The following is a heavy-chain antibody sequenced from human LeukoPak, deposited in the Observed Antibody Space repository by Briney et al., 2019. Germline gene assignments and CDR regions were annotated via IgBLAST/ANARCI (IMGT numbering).Heavy chain of an antibody. D-gene: IGHD3-3*01. V-gene: IGHV1-69*05. CDR3: AREGDSGLGYHYDFWSGYYRNWFDP. CDR2: IIPIFGTA. J-gene: IGHJ5*02. Sequence: GASVKVSCKASGGTFSSYAISWVRQAPGQGLEWMGGIIPIFGTANYAQKFQGRVTITTDESTSTAYMELSSLRSEDTAVYYCAREGDSGLGYHYDFWSGYYRNWFDPWGQGTLVTVSS. CDR1: GGTFSSYA.